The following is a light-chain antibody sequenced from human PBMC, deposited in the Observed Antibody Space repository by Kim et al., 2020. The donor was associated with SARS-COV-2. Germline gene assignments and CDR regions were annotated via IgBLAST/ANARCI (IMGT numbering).Light chain of an antibody. J-gene: IGKJ1*01. Sequence: EVVLTQSPGTLSLSPGERATLSCRASQSGSSTFLAWYQHKPGQAPRLLIYGVSSRATGVPDRFSGTGSGTDFTLTISRLEPEDSAVYYCKQYRTFGPGTKVDIK. V-gene: IGKV3-20*01. CDR1: QSGSSTF. CDR3: KQYRT. CDR2: GVS.